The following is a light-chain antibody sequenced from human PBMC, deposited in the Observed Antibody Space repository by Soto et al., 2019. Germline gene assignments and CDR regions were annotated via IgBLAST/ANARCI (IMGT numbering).Light chain of an antibody. CDR2: GTS. CDR1: QSVNSN. CDR3: QQYNNWPRT. V-gene: IGKV3D-15*01. Sequence: EILMKQSPATLGLSPDERTTLTCRSSQSVNSNLAWYQQKAGQAPRLLIYGTSTRTTGIPATFSGSGSGTHFTLTISILQFEDFAGYYSQQYNNWPRTFGQGTKVDI. J-gene: IGKJ1*01.